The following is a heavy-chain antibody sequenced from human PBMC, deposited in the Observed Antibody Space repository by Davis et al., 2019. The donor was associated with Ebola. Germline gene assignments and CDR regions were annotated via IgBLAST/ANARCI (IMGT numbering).Heavy chain of an antibody. CDR2: ISAYNGNT. J-gene: IGHJ5*01. D-gene: IGHD1-26*01. CDR3: AREAGATTRIYDS. Sequence: ASVQVSCKASSYTFTSYGISWVRQAPGQGLEWMGWISAYNGNTNYAQKLQGRVTMTTDTSRSTAYRELRSLRSDDTAVYYCAREAGATTRIYDSWGQGTLVTVSS. CDR1: SYTFTSYG. V-gene: IGHV1-18*01.